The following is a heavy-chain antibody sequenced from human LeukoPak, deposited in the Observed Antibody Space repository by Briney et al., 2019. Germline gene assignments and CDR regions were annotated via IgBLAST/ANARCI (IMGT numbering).Heavy chain of an antibody. Sequence: SVKVSCKASEGTFSSYAISWVRQAPGQGLEWMGGIIPIFGTANYAQKFQGRVTITADKSTSTAYMELSSLRSEDTAVYYCARLGTRIQQFDPWGQGTLVTVSS. D-gene: IGHD1-1*01. CDR3: ARLGTRIQQFDP. J-gene: IGHJ5*02. CDR1: EGTFSSYA. CDR2: IIPIFGTA. V-gene: IGHV1-69*06.